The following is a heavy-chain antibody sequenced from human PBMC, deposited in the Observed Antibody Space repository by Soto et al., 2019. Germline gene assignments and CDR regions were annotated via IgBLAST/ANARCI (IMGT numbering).Heavy chain of an antibody. CDR3: ARDNVDVEMATSVRYFYGMDV. D-gene: IGHD3-10*01. CDR2: IWYDGINK. CDR1: GFTFNNHG. Sequence: PGGSLRLSCAASGFTFNNHGVHWVRQAPGKGLEWVAAIWYDGINKFYADSVKGRFTISRDNSKSTVYLQMNGLRAEDTAVYYCARDNVDVEMATSVRYFYGMDVWGQGTTVTVSS. V-gene: IGHV3-33*01. J-gene: IGHJ6*02.